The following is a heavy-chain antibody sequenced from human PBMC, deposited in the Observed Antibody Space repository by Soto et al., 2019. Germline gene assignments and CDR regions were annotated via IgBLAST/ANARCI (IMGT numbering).Heavy chain of an antibody. CDR1: GFTFDDYA. CDR2: ISWNSGSI. J-gene: IGHJ6*03. CDR3: AKDEGYGDYDPPTGYMDV. D-gene: IGHD4-17*01. Sequence: EVQLVESGGGLVQPGRSLRLSCAASGFTFDDYAMHWVRQAPGKGLEWVSGISWNSGSIGYADSVKGRFTISRDNAKNSLYLQMNSLRAEDTALYYCAKDEGYGDYDPPTGYMDVWGKGTTVTVSS. V-gene: IGHV3-9*01.